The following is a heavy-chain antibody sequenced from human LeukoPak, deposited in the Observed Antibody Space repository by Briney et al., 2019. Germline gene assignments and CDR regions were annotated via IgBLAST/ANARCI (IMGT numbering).Heavy chain of an antibody. V-gene: IGHV3-33*01. J-gene: IGHJ4*02. Sequence: GGSLRPSCAASGFSFSSYGMHWVRQAPGKGLEWVAVIWYDGSNKYYADSVKGRFTISTDNSKNTMYLQMNSLRAEDTAVYYCARALIVVVPAAMDYWGQGTLVTVSS. D-gene: IGHD2-2*01. CDR1: GFSFSSYG. CDR2: IWYDGSNK. CDR3: ARALIVVVPAAMDY.